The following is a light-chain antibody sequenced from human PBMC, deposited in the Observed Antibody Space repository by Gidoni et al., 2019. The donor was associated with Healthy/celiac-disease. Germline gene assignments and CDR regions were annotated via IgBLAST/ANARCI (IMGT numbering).Light chain of an antibody. CDR2: GAS. CDR3: QQYGSSPWT. CDR1: QSVSSSY. J-gene: IGKJ1*01. V-gene: IGKV3-20*01. Sequence: EIVLTPSPGTLSFSPGDRATLSCRASQSVSSSYLAWYQQKPGQAPRLLIYGASSRATGIPDRCSGSGSGADFTLTISRLEPEDVAVYYCQQYGSSPWTFGQXTKVEIK.